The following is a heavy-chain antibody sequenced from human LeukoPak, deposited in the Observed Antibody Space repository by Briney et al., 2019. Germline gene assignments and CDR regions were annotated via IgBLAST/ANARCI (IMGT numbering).Heavy chain of an antibody. CDR3: ARDVWFGEFGYYYYYGMDV. V-gene: IGHV3-33*01. D-gene: IGHD3-10*01. CDR2: IWYDGSNK. J-gene: IGHJ6*02. CDR1: GFTFSSYG. Sequence: GGSLRLSCAASGFTFSSYGMHWVRQAPGKGLEWVAVIWYDGSNKYYADSVKGRFTISRDNSKNTLYLQMNSLRAEDTAVYYCARDVWFGEFGYYYYYGMDVWGQGTTVTVSS.